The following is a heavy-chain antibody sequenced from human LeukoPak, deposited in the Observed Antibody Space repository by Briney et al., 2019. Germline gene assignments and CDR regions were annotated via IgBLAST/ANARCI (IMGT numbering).Heavy chain of an antibody. D-gene: IGHD3-10*01. CDR2: ISYGGSNK. CDR3: ARDHGGYLDY. CDR1: GFTLSSYA. Sequence: GGSLRLSCAASGFTLSSYAMHWVRQAPGKGLGWVALISYGGSNKYYADSVKGRFTISRDNSKNTLYLQMNSLRAEDTAVYYCARDHGGYLDYWGQGTLVTVSS. J-gene: IGHJ4*02. V-gene: IGHV3-30*04.